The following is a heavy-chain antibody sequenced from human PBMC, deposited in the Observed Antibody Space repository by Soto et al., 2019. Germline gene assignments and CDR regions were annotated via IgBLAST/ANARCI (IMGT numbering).Heavy chain of an antibody. V-gene: IGHV1-46*01. J-gene: IGHJ4*02. CDR1: GYIFTTYS. CDR3: ARVRSSGREFDY. CDR2: VDPRDGST. D-gene: IGHD6-25*01. Sequence: QVQLVQSGAEMKRPGASVILSCKASGYIFTTYSIHWVRQTAGQGLEWMAKVDPRDGSTGYAQKFRGRVSMAWDTSTGTVSMEVSSLTSDDTATYYCARVRSSGREFDYWGQGTQVTVPS.